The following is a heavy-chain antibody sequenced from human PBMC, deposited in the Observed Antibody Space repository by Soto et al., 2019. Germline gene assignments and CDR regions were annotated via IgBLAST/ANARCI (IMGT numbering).Heavy chain of an antibody. CDR2: ISGGGGGT. CDR3: VKDKKYDILSAWDALDI. D-gene: IGHD3-9*01. CDR1: GFTFNNYA. Sequence: SLRLSCAASGFTFNNYAMTWVRQAPGKGLEWVAAISGGGGGTYYADPVKGRFTISRDNSKNTLHLQMNNLRAEDTAIYYCVKDKKYDILSAWDALDIWGHGTLVTVSS. J-gene: IGHJ3*02. V-gene: IGHV3-23*01.